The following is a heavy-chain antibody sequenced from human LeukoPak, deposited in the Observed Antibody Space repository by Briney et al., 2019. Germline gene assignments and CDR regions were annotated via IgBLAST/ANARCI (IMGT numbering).Heavy chain of an antibody. CDR1: SGSFSVYY. V-gene: IGHV4-34*01. J-gene: IGHJ4*02. CDR3: ARGRLQSLDC. Sequence: NPSETLSLTCTVYSGSFSVYYWIWVRQPPGKGLEWIGEINHSGSTNYNPSLKSRVTISVDTSKNQFSLKMSSVTAADTAVYYCARGRLQSLDCWGQGTLVTVSS. CDR2: INHSGST. D-gene: IGHD4-11*01.